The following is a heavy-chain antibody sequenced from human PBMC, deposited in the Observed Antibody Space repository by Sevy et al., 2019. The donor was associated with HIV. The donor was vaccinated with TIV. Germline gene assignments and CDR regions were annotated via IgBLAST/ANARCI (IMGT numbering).Heavy chain of an antibody. CDR3: AGESGAADY. CDR1: GGSISSSSYY. CDR2: IYYSGST. J-gene: IGHJ4*02. V-gene: IGHV4-39*02. Sequence: SETLSLTCTVSGGSISSSSYYWGWIRQPPGKGLEWIGGIYYSGSTYYNPSLKSRVTISVDTSKNQFSLKLSSVTAADTAVYYCAGESGAADYWGQGTLVTVSS. D-gene: IGHD3-10*01.